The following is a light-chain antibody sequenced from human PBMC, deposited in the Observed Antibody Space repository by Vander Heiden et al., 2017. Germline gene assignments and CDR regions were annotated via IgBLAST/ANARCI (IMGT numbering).Light chain of an antibody. Sequence: DIQMTQSPSILTAPVRDRVTITLRASQTISNWLAWYQVKPGKATKLLIREASSLERGVPLRCSGGGSGTDFTLTISSLQPDDFATYYCQQYNRAWTFGQGT. CDR3: QQYNRAWT. CDR2: EAS. V-gene: IGKV1-5*03. CDR1: QTISNW. J-gene: IGKJ1*01.